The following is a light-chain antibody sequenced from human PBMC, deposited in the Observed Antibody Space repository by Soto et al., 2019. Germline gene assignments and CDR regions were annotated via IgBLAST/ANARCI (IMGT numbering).Light chain of an antibody. V-gene: IGKV3D-20*02. CDR2: GAS. J-gene: IGKJ3*01. CDR3: QQRSNWPRFT. CDR1: QYIASSY. Sequence: EIVLTQSPGTLSLSPGEGATLSCRSSQYIASSYLAWYQQRRGQAPRLLIYGASSRATGIPDRFSGRGSGTDFTLTISRLEPEDFAVYYCQQRSNWPRFTFGPGTKVDIK.